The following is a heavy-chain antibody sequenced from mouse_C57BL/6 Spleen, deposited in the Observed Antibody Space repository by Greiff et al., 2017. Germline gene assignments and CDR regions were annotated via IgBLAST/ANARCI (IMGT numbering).Heavy chain of an antibody. V-gene: IGHV1-82*01. CDR2: IYPGDGDT. Sequence: QVQLQQSGPELVKPGASVKISCKASGYAFSSSWMNWVKQRPGKGLEWIGRIYPGDGDTNYNGKFKGKATLTADKSSSTAYMQLSSLTSEDSAVYFCARSLYDDYDGGAMDYWGQGTSVTVSS. CDR3: ARSLYDDYDGGAMDY. D-gene: IGHD2-4*01. J-gene: IGHJ4*01. CDR1: GYAFSSSW.